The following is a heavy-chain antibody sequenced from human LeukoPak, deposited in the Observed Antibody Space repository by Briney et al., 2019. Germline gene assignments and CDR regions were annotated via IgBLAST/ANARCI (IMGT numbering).Heavy chain of an antibody. V-gene: IGHV4-39*07. Sequence: PSETLSLTCTVSGGSISGSSYFWGWIRQPPGKGLEWIGEINHSGSTNYNPSLKSRVTISVDTSKNQFSLKLSSVTAADTAVYYCARGREDTAMVTSNYYQGDDYWGQGTLVTVSS. CDR3: ARGREDTAMVTSNYYQGDDY. CDR2: INHSGST. CDR1: GGSISGSSYF. J-gene: IGHJ4*02. D-gene: IGHD5-18*01.